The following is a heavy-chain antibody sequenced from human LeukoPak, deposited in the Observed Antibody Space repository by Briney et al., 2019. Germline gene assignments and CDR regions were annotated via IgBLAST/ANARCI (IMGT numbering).Heavy chain of an antibody. CDR2: IGRGI. Sequence: GGSLRLSCAASGFSFSSYSMNWVRQAPGKGLEWVSHIGRGITYADSVKGRFTISRDNAKNSVYLQMNSLRAEDTAVYYCARDFRFPLDAFDIWGQGTMVTVSS. CDR3: ARDFRFPLDAFDI. V-gene: IGHV3-48*04. D-gene: IGHD3-10*01. CDR1: GFSFSSYS. J-gene: IGHJ3*02.